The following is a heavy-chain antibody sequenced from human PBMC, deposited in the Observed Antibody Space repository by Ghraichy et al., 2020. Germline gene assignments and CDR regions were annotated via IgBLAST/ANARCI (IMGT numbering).Heavy chain of an antibody. Sequence: SETLSLTCSVSGASIDNGRYFWVWIRQSPGKGLEWIGTVFYTGSTHSNPSLESRVTILADTSRNQFSLKLRSVTATDTATYYCARRLSHYYYMDVWGKGTTVTISS. CDR3: ARRLSHYYYMDV. D-gene: IGHD3-10*01. CDR1: GASIDNGRYF. V-gene: IGHV4-39*01. J-gene: IGHJ6*03. CDR2: VFYTGST.